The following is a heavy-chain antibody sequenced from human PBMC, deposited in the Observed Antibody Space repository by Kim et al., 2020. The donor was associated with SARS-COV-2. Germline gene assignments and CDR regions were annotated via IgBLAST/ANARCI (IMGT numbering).Heavy chain of an antibody. D-gene: IGHD2-15*01. Sequence: ASVKVSCKASGYTFTSYDMHWVRQAPGQGLEWMGIINPSGGSTSYAQKFQGRVTMTRDTSTSTVYMELSSLRSEDTAVYYCASSGYCSGGSCPTYYYYYMDVWGKGTTVTVSS. CDR1: GYTFTSYD. CDR3: ASSGYCSGGSCPTYYYYYMDV. J-gene: IGHJ6*03. V-gene: IGHV1-46*01. CDR2: INPSGGST.